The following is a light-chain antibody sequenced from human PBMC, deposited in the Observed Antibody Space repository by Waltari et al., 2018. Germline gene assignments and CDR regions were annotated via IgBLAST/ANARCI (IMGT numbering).Light chain of an antibody. J-gene: IGKJ2*03. CDR3: QQHNSHPYS. Sequence: DIQMTQSPSSLSASVRDRVTITCRASKTIISYLAWYQQKQGKVPKLLIYAASSLESVVPSRFSGSGSGTEFTLTISSLQPEDFATYYCQQHNSHPYSFGQGTKVEIK. CDR1: KTIISY. V-gene: IGKV1-17*03. CDR2: AAS.